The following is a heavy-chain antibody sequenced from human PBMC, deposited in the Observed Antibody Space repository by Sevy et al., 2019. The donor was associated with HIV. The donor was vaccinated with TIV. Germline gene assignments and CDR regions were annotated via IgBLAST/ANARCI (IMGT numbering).Heavy chain of an antibody. J-gene: IGHJ4*02. CDR1: GFSFSSYW. CDR3: ARSVDY. Sequence: GGSLRLSCAASGFSFSSYWMTWFRQAPGKELEWVANVNQDGSGTYYVDSVKGRFTISRDNARNSLSLQMNSLRAEDTAVYYCARSVDYWGQGTLVTVSS. V-gene: IGHV3-7*01. CDR2: VNQDGSGT.